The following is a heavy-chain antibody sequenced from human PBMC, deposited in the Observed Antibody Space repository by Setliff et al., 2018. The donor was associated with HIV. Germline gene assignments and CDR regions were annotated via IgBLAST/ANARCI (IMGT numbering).Heavy chain of an antibody. V-gene: IGHV4-34*01. CDR2: INHSGRT. CDR1: GGSFSDYY. D-gene: IGHD2-8*01. Sequence: SETLSLTCAVYGGSFSDYYWRWIRQPPGKGLEWIGEINHSGRTIQSAYLVSRVTLTIDTSKNQFSLKLSSVSAADSAVYYSARVSKTDLYSIPRDYYHHMDVWGKGTTVTVSS. J-gene: IGHJ6*03. CDR3: ARVSKTDLYSIPRDYYHHMDV.